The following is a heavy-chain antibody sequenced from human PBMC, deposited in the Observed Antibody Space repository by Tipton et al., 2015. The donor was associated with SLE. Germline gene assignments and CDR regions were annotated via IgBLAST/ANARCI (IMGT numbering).Heavy chain of an antibody. J-gene: IGHJ4*02. CDR2: IYYTGIT. Sequence: TLSLTCSVSGESVDSGGYYWSWIRQHPGKGLDWIGYIYYTGITYYNPSLKSRVTMSLDASKNQFSLKLTSVTAADTAVYYCARGILEWSDYWGQGTLVTVSS. V-gene: IGHV4-31*03. CDR1: GESVDSGGYY. D-gene: IGHD3-3*01. CDR3: ARGILEWSDY.